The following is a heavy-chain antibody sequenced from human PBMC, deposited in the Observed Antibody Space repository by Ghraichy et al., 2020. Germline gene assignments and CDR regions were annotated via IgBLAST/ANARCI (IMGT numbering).Heavy chain of an antibody. CDR1: GFSFSDYS. D-gene: IGHD6-13*01. CDR3: ARLPLPRRAAVGDWYFDL. Sequence: GGSLRLSCEGSGFSFSDYSMIWVRLTPRKALEWVSYITGSSITIFYTDSVKGRFTISRDNAKNSLYLQMNSLRDEDTAVYYCARLPLPRRAAVGDWYFDLWGRGTLVTGSS. V-gene: IGHV3-48*02. J-gene: IGHJ2*01. CDR2: ITGSSITI.